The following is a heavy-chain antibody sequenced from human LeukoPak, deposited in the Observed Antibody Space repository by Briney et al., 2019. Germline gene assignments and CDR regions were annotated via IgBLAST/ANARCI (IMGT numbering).Heavy chain of an antibody. J-gene: IGHJ6*02. CDR2: IKQDGSEK. CDR3: ASAYYFGMDV. CDR1: GFTFSSFW. Sequence: GGSLRLSCAASGFTFSSFWMNWARQAPGKGLEWVANIKQDGSEKYYVDSVKGRFTISRDNAKNSLYLQMNSLRAEDTAVYYCASAYYFGMDVWGQGTTVTVSS. V-gene: IGHV3-7*01.